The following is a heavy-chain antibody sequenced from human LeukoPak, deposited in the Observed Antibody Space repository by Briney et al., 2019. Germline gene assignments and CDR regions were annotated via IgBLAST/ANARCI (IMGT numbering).Heavy chain of an antibody. J-gene: IGHJ4*02. D-gene: IGHD1-26*01. V-gene: IGHV3-30*03. CDR1: GFTFSSYG. CDR2: TSPDEGLK. CDR3: TRDPILGAPDYFDY. Sequence: GGSLRLSCAASGFTFSSYGMHWVRQAPGKGLEWVAVTSPDEGLKFYGDSVKGRFAISRDNSKNTMYLQMNNLREEDTAVYYCTRDPILGAPDYFDYWGQGTLVTVSS.